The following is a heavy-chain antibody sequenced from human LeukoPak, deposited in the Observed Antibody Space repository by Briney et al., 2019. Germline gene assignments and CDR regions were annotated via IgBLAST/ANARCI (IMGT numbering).Heavy chain of an antibody. CDR3: ARQVAYYYDSSGYLYFDY. CDR1: GGSISSYY. D-gene: IGHD3-22*01. Sequence: SETLSLTCTVSGGSISSYYWSWIRQPPGKGLEWIGYIYYSGSTNYNPSLKSRVTISVDTSKNQFSLKLSSVTAADTAVYHCARQVAYYYDSSGYLYFDYWGQGTLVTVSS. J-gene: IGHJ4*02. V-gene: IGHV4-59*01. CDR2: IYYSGST.